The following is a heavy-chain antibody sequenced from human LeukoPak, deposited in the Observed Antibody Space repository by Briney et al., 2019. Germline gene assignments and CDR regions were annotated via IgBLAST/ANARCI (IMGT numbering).Heavy chain of an antibody. Sequence: SETLSLTCAVYGGSFSGYYWSWIRQSPGKGLEWIGEINHSGNTNYNPSLKSRVTISVDTSKNQFSLKLTSVIAADTAVYYCARVDYGDYSKYLDYWGQGTLVTVSS. J-gene: IGHJ4*02. CDR1: GGSFSGYY. D-gene: IGHD4-17*01. V-gene: IGHV4-34*01. CDR3: ARVDYGDYSKYLDY. CDR2: INHSGNT.